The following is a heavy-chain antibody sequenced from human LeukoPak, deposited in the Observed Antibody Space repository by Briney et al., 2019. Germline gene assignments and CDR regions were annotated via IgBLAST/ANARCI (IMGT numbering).Heavy chain of an antibody. CDR3: ARVGGYSSNYYMGV. Sequence: GGSLRLSCAASGFTFSSYSMNWVRQAPGKGLEWVSYISSSSSTIYYADSVKGRFTISRDNAKNSLYLQMNSLRAEDTAVYYCARVGGYSSNYYMGVWGKGTTVTVSS. D-gene: IGHD5-18*01. V-gene: IGHV3-48*01. CDR2: ISSSSSTI. CDR1: GFTFSSYS. J-gene: IGHJ6*03.